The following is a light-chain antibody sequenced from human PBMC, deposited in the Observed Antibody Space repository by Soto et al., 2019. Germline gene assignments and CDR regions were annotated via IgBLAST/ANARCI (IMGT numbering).Light chain of an antibody. CDR3: RSYTSSSTV. CDR1: SSDVGGYNY. Sequence: QSALTQPASVSGSPGQSITISCTGTSSDVGGYNYVSWYQQHPGKAPKLMIYEVSNRTSGVSNRFSGSKSGNTASLTISGLQAEEEADYACRSYTSSSTVFGGGTKLTVL. J-gene: IGLJ3*02. CDR2: EVS. V-gene: IGLV2-14*01.